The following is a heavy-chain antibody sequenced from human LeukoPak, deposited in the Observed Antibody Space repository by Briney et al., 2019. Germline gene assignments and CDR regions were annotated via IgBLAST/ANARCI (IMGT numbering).Heavy chain of an antibody. CDR2: INHSGST. D-gene: IGHD3-10*01. J-gene: IGHJ5*02. CDR1: GGSFSGYY. Sequence: SETLSLTCAVYGGSFSGYYRTWIRQPPGKGLEWIGEINHSGSTSYNPSLKSRVTISVDTSKNQFSLKLRSVTAADTAVYYCARDFPYGAWGQGTLVTVSS. CDR3: ARDFPYGA. V-gene: IGHV4-34*01.